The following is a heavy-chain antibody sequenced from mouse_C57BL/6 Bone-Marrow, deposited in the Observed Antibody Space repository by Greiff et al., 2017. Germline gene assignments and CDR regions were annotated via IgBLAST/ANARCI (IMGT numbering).Heavy chain of an antibody. CDR3: ARHYSDV. V-gene: IGHV5-17*01. CDR2: ISSGSSTI. CDR1: GFTFSDYG. Sequence: EVQLVESGGGLVKPGGSLKLSCAASGFTFSDYGMHWVRQAPEKGLEWVAYISSGSSTIYYADTVKGRFTISRDNAKNTLFLQMTSLRSEDTAMYYCARHYSDVWGTGTTVTVSS. J-gene: IGHJ1*03.